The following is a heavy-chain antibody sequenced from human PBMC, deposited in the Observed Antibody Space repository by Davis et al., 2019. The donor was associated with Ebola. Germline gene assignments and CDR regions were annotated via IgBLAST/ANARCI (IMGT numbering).Heavy chain of an antibody. CDR2: ISSSSSTI. CDR3: ARVTMVRGVTEFDY. CDR1: GFTFSSYS. D-gene: IGHD3-10*01. V-gene: IGHV3-48*04. Sequence: GESLKISCAASGFTFSSYSMNWVRQAPGKGLEWVSYISSSSSTIYYADSVKGRFTISRDNAKNSLYLQMNSLRAEDTAVYYCARVTMVRGVTEFDYWGQGTLVTVSS. J-gene: IGHJ4*02.